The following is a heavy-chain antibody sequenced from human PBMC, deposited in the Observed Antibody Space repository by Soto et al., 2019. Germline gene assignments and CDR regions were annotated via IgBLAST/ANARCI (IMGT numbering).Heavy chain of an antibody. CDR3: ARGGGYCSSSSCYLAY. CDR2: IWSDGATK. CDR1: GLTFRRNG. D-gene: IGHD2-2*01. J-gene: IGHJ4*02. V-gene: IGHV3-33*01. Sequence: GGSLRSSCAAPGLTFRRNGTPWVRQAPVKGLEWVAVIWSDGATKYYADSVKGRFTISRDNSKSTLYLQMNNPRAEDTAVYYCARGGGYCSSSSCYLAYWGQGT.